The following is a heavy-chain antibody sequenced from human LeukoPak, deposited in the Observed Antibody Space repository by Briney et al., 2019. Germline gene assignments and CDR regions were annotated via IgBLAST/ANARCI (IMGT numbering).Heavy chain of an antibody. J-gene: IGHJ4*02. CDR3: AKGQELDDGVFDS. Sequence: GGSLRLSCAASGFTLSSIAMTWVRQAPGKGLDWVSTLRSNGGTTYNADSVKGRFTISRDNSKNTLYFQMNSLRVEDTATYYCAKGQELDDGVFDSWGQGTLVTVSS. V-gene: IGHV3-23*01. D-gene: IGHD3/OR15-3a*01. CDR2: LRSNGGTT. CDR1: GFTLSSIA.